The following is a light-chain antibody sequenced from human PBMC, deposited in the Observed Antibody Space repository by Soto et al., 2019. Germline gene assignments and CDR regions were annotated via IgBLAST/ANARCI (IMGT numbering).Light chain of an antibody. V-gene: IGKV1D-12*01. CDR1: QDINRW. CDR3: QQANSFPLT. CDR2: RAS. Sequence: DIQMTQSPSSVSASVGDRVTITCRASQDINRWLAWYQQKPGKAPKLLIYRASTLQTGVPSRFSGSGSGTDFTLTISSLQPEDFATYSCQQANSFPLTFGGGTKVEFK. J-gene: IGKJ4*01.